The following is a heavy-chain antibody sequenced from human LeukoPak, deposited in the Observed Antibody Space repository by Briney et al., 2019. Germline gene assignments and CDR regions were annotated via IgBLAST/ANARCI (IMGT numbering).Heavy chain of an antibody. J-gene: IGHJ4*02. V-gene: IGHV3-43*02. CDR2: ISGDGGST. CDR3: AKDMYDSSGYLFDY. CDR1: GFTFDDYA. Sequence: GGSLRLSCEASGFTFDDYAMHWVRQAPGKGLEWVSLISGDGGSTYYADSVKGRFTISRDNSKNSLYLQMNSLRTEDTALYYCAKDMYDSSGYLFDYWGQGTLVTVSS. D-gene: IGHD3-22*01.